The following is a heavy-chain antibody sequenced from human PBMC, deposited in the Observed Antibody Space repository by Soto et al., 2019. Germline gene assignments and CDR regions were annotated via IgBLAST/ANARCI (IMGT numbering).Heavy chain of an antibody. J-gene: IGHJ4*02. Sequence: GGSLRLSCAASGFTFSSYAMSWVRQAPGKGLEWVGRIKSKTDGGTTDYAAPVKGRFTISRDDSKNTLYLQMNSLKTEDTAVYYCTTSYYYDSTVDYWGQGTLVTVSS. CDR3: TTSYYYDSTVDY. V-gene: IGHV3-15*01. CDR1: GFTFSSYA. D-gene: IGHD3-22*01. CDR2: IKSKTDGGTT.